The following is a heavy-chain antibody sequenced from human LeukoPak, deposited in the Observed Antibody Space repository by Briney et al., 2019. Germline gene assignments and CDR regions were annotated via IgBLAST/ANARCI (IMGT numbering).Heavy chain of an antibody. CDR3: ARGSLLWFGEVTYIDV. Sequence: SETLSLTCTVSGASMSRTIYYWGWIRQPPGKGLEWIGGISYSGDTYYNPSLKSRVTISADTSNNQFSLKLSSVTAADTAVYYCARGSLLWFGEVTYIDVWGKGTTVTVSS. CDR2: ISYSGDT. V-gene: IGHV4-39*07. D-gene: IGHD3-10*01. CDR1: GASMSRTIYY. J-gene: IGHJ6*03.